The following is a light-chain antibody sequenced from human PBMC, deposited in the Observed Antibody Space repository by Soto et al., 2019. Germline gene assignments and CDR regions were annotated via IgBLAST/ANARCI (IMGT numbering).Light chain of an antibody. CDR3: QSYDSSLSGYV. V-gene: IGLV1-40*01. CDR2: GNS. CDR1: SSNIGAGYD. J-gene: IGLJ1*01. Sequence: QSALTQPPSVSGAPGQRVTISCTGSSSNIGAGYDVHWYQQLPGTAPKFLIYGNSNRPSGVPDRFSGSKSGPSASLAITGLQAEDEADYYCQSYDSSLSGYVFGTGTKVTVL.